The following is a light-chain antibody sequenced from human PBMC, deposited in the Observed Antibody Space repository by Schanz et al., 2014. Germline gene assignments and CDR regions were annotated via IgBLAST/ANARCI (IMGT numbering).Light chain of an antibody. CDR3: SAYKGPNNFRV. CDR1: SSDVGGYNY. J-gene: IGLJ3*02. Sequence: QSALTQPPSASGSPGQSVTISCTGTSSDVGGYNYVSWYQQHPGKAPKLMIYEVTKRPSGVPDRFSGSKSGNTASLTISRLQADDEAVYYCSAYKGPNNFRVFGGGTKLTVL. CDR2: EVT. V-gene: IGLV2-8*01.